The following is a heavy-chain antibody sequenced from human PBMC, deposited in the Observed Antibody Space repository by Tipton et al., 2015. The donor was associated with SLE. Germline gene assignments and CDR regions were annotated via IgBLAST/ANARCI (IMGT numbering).Heavy chain of an antibody. CDR2: IYYTGST. CDR1: GVSISRHY. Sequence: TLSLTCTISGVSISRHYWNWIRQPPGKGLEWIGYIYYTGSTRYNPSLESRVTISVDTSKNQFSLKLSSVTAADTAVYYCARGGLGYSYYYYMDVWGKGTTVTVSS. CDR3: ARGGLGYSYYYYMDV. V-gene: IGHV4-59*11. J-gene: IGHJ6*03. D-gene: IGHD5-18*01.